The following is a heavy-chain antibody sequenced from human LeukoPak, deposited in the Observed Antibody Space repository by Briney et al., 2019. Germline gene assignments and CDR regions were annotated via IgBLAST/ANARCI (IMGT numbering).Heavy chain of an antibody. V-gene: IGHV3-15*01. CDR2: IKSKNVGGPT. Sequence: GGSVRLSCAASGFTFNNAWMNRVRQAPGKGLEWVGRIKSKNVGGPTDYAAPVKGRFTISRDDSKNTVYLQMNSLKIEDTAVYYFTPHAAFDPWGQGTLVTVSS. CDR1: GFTFNNAW. J-gene: IGHJ5*02. CDR3: TPHAAFDP.